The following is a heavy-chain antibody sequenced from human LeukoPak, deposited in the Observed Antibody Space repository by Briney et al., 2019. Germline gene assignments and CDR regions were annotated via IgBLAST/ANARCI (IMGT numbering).Heavy chain of an antibody. V-gene: IGHV4-39*07. CDR3: ARDSGYWLH. J-gene: IGHJ4*02. CDR2: LSHSGSS. Sequence: SETLSLTCTVSGGSIINSIFYWGWIRQPPGKGLEWIGTLSHSGSSYYNPSLKSRVTISVDTSKNQFSLKLSSVTAADTAVYYCARDSGYWLHWGQGTLVTVSS. CDR1: GGSIINSIFY. D-gene: IGHD3-22*01.